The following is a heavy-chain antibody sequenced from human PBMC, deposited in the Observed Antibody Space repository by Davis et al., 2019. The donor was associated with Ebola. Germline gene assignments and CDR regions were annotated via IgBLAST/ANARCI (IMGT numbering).Heavy chain of an antibody. CDR3: AKGSSGYYKDAFDI. J-gene: IGHJ3*02. Sequence: AASVKVSCKASGYTFTGYYMHWVRQAPGQGLEWMGRINPNSGGTNYAQKFQGRVTMTRDTSISTAYMELSRLTSDDTAVYYCAKGSSGYYKDAFDIWGQGTMVTVSS. V-gene: IGHV1-2*06. CDR1: GYTFTGYY. CDR2: INPNSGGT. D-gene: IGHD3-22*01.